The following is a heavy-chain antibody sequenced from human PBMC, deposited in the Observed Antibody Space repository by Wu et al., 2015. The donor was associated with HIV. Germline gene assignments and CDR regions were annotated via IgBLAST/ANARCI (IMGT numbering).Heavy chain of an antibody. CDR2: INANSGRT. Sequence: QVQLVQSGAEMKKPGASVKVSCTASGYTFTAYNVHWVRQVPGQGLEWMGNINANSGRTKYAENFQGRVAMTRDTSVNTVYMELKTLRYDDTAVYFCARGDRFYDILTGYSKNWFDPWGQEPWSA. CDR3: ARGDRFYDILTGYSKNWFDP. CDR1: GYTFTAYN. V-gene: IGHV1-2*02. D-gene: IGHD3-9*01. J-gene: IGHJ5*02.